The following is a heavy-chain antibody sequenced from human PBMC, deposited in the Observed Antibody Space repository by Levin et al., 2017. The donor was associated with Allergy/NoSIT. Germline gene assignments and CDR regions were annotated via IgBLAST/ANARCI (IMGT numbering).Heavy chain of an antibody. D-gene: IGHD5-24*01. V-gene: IGHV1-2*02. CDR3: ARGGDGYGY. Sequence: GESLKISCKTSGYTFTDYYIHWVRQAPGQGLEWMGWISPDSGGTNYAQTFQGRVTMTRDTSISTAYMELNRLRSDDTAVYYCARGGDGYGYWGQGTLVTVSS. CDR1: GYTFTDYY. CDR2: ISPDSGGT. J-gene: IGHJ4*02.